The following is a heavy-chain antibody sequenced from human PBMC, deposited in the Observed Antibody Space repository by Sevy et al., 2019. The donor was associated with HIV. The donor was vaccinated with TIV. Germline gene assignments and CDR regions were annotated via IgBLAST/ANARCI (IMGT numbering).Heavy chain of an antibody. CDR2: ISWNSASI. D-gene: IGHD2-15*01. Sequence: GGSLRLSCAASGFTIEDYAMHWVRQAPGKGLEWVSGISWNSASIGYADSVKGRLTISRDNTKNSLYLQMNSLRAEDTALYYCAKDIMGYCSGGSCYSGSFDYWGQGTLVTVSS. CDR3: AKDIMGYCSGGSCYSGSFDY. CDR1: GFTIEDYA. J-gene: IGHJ4*02. V-gene: IGHV3-9*01.